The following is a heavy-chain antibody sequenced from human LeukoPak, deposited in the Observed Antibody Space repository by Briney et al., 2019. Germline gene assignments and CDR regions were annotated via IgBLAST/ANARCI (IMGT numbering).Heavy chain of an antibody. D-gene: IGHD4-23*01. Sequence: GGSLRLSCAVSGPSFRGAWLCWVRQAPGKGLEWIGRTIGGNGPAAYAAPVKGRFTISRDYTKDTMYLHMNSLKTEDTAVYYCTWMATVVTVDIWGQGTLVTVSS. J-gene: IGHJ4*02. V-gene: IGHV3-15*01. CDR3: TWMATVVTVDI. CDR2: TIGGNGPA. CDR1: GPSFRGAW.